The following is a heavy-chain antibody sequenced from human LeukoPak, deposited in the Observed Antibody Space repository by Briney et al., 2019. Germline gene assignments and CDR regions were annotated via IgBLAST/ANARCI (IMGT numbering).Heavy chain of an antibody. J-gene: IGHJ4*02. D-gene: IGHD2-2*01. CDR2: IRGKAYGETP. V-gene: IGHV3-49*04. Sequence: PGRSLRLSCTASGFSSGAYLISWVRQAPGQGLEWVGYIRGKAYGETPEYAASVKGRFTISRDDSNTIAYLQMDSLKTEDTAVYCCTHRYCSYTGCHIDFWGQGTLVTVSS. CDR3: THRYCSYTGCHIDF. CDR1: GFSSGAYL.